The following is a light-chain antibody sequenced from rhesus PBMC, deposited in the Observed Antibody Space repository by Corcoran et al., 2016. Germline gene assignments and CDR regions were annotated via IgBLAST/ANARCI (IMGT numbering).Light chain of an antibody. CDR1: SSDIGAYNR. J-gene: IGLJ1*01. CDR2: EVS. CDR3: SSYTISYTYI. V-gene: IGLV2-13*03. Sequence: QAAPTQSPSVSGSPGQSVTISCTGTSSDIGAYNRVSWYQQHPGKAPKLLIHEVSKRPSGVSDRFSGSKSGNTASLTISGLQAEDEADYFCSSYTISYTYIFGIGTRLTVL.